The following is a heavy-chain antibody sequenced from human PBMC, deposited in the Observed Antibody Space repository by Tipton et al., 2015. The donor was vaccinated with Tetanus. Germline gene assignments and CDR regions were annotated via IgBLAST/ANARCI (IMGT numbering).Heavy chain of an antibody. Sequence: SLRLSCAASGFTFSSSWMFWVRQAPGKGLEWVANIKPDGSEKSYVDSVKGRFTISRDNAQSSLYLQMDSLRVEDAGVYHCARDSRSVPGSVWGQGTLFTVSS. V-gene: IGHV3-7*01. CDR3: ARDSRSVPGSV. J-gene: IGHJ4*02. CDR2: IKPDGSEK. CDR1: GFTFSSSW. D-gene: IGHD6-19*01.